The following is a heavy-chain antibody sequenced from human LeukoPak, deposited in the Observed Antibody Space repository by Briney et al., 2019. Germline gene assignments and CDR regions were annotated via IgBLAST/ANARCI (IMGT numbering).Heavy chain of an antibody. Sequence: GGSLRLSCAASGFTFSSYAMSWVRQAPGKGLEWVSAISGSGGSTYYADSVKGRFTISRDNSKNTLYLQMNSLRAEDTAVYYCARDVVRGVYGMDVWGQGTTVTASS. CDR3: ARDVVRGVYGMDV. J-gene: IGHJ6*02. D-gene: IGHD3-10*01. CDR1: GFTFSSYA. V-gene: IGHV3-23*01. CDR2: ISGSGGST.